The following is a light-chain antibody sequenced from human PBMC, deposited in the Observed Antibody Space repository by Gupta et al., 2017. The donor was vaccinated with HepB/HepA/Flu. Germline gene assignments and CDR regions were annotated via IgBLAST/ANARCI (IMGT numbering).Light chain of an antibody. Sequence: QPVLTQPPSVSGAPGQRVTISCTGSSSNIGAGYDVHWYQQLPGTAPKTLIYGNSNRPSGVPDRFSGSKSGTSASLSITGLQAEDEADYYCQSYDSIHMVFGGGTKLTVL. CDR3: QSYDSIHMV. J-gene: IGLJ2*01. CDR2: GNS. V-gene: IGLV1-40*01. CDR1: SSNIGAGYD.